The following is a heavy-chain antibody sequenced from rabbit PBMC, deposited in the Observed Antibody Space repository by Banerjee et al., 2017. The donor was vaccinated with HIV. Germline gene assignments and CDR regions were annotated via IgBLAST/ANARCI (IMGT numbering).Heavy chain of an antibody. V-gene: IGHV1S45*01. CDR1: GFSFSNKYV. J-gene: IGHJ4*01. CDR3: ARDNGTNNAYSFNL. D-gene: IGHD6-1*01. CDR2: IWHGDGST. Sequence: QEQLEESGGDLVKPEGSLTLTCTASGFSFSNKYVMCWVRRAPGKGLEWIACIWHGDGSTYYASWAKGRFTISKTSSTTVTLQMTSLTAADTATYFCARDNGTNNAYSFNLRGPGTLVTVS.